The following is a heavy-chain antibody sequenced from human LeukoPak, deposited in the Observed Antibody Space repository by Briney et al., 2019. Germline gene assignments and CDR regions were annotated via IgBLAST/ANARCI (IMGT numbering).Heavy chain of an antibody. CDR3: AKMGSGSYSGDAFDI. CDR2: IRYDGSNK. Sequence: PGGSLRLSCAASGFTFSSYGMHWVRQAPGKGLEWVAFIRYDGSNKYYADSVKGRFTISRDNSKNTLYLQMNSLRAEDTAVYYCAKMGSGSYSGDAFDIWGQGTMVTVSS. CDR1: GFTFSSYG. J-gene: IGHJ3*02. D-gene: IGHD1-26*01. V-gene: IGHV3-30*02.